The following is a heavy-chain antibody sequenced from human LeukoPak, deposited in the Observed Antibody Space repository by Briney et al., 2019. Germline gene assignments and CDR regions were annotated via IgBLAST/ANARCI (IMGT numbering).Heavy chain of an antibody. D-gene: IGHD2-2*01. Sequence: GGSLRLSCTASGFTFNSHWSGGGRQAPGKRLELLANINQGGSEKYYVDSVKGRFTISRDNAKNSLYLQMNSLRAEDTAVYYCARDMVPAGIAFDYWGQGALVTVSS. V-gene: IGHV3-7*03. CDR3: ARDMVPAGIAFDY. J-gene: IGHJ4*02. CDR2: INQGGSEK. CDR1: GFTFNSHW.